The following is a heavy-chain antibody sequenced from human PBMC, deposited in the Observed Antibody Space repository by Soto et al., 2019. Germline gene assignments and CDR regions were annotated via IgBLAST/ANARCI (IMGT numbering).Heavy chain of an antibody. V-gene: IGHV4-34*01. CDR2: INHSGST. CDR3: ARVRRDGYNYYYWFDP. CDR1: GGSFSGYY. Sequence: PSETLSLTCAVYGGSFSGYYWSWIRQPPGKGLEWIGEINHSGSTNYNPSLKSRVTISVDTSKNQFSLKLSSVTAADTAVYYCARVRRDGYNYYYWFDPWGQGTLVTVSS. D-gene: IGHD5-12*01. J-gene: IGHJ5*02.